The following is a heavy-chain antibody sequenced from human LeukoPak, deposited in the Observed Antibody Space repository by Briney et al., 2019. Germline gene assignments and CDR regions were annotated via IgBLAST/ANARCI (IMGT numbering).Heavy chain of an antibody. CDR3: ARAPTYYYDTWSLYYFDY. V-gene: IGHV1-46*01. J-gene: IGHJ4*02. CDR1: GYTFTSYY. D-gene: IGHD3-22*01. Sequence: GASVKVSCKASGYTFTSYYMHWVRQAPGQGLEWMGIINPSGGSTSYAQKFQGRVTMTRDTSTSTVYMELSSLRSEDTAVYYCARAPTYYYDTWSLYYFDYWGQGTLVTVSS. CDR2: INPSGGST.